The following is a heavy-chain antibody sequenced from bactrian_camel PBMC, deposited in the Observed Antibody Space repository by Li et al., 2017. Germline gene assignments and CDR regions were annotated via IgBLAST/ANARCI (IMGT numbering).Heavy chain of an antibody. CDR3: AVKVLPEGY. CDR2: IHSGGGYT. D-gene: IGHD6*01. V-gene: IGHV3S40*01. J-gene: IGHJ4*01. Sequence: VQLVESGGGSVQPGGSLRLSCAASGFTFSSYDMSWVRRAPGKGLEWVSAIHSGGGYTYYADSVKGRFTISRDNAKNTPYLQMNSLKTEDTAVFYCAVKVLPEGYWGQGTQVTV. CDR1: GFTFSSYD.